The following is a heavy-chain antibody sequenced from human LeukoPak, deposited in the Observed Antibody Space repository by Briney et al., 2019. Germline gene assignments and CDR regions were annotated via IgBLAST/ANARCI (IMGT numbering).Heavy chain of an antibody. Sequence: ASVKVSCKASGYTFTSYGISWVRKAPGQGLEWMGWISAYNGNTNYAQKLQGRVTMTTDTSTITAYMELRSLRSDDTAVYYCARAFRIGLTPTMGFDPWGQGTLVTVSS. D-gene: IGHD3-10*01. CDR2: ISAYNGNT. CDR1: GYTFTSYG. CDR3: ARAFRIGLTPTMGFDP. V-gene: IGHV1-18*01. J-gene: IGHJ5*02.